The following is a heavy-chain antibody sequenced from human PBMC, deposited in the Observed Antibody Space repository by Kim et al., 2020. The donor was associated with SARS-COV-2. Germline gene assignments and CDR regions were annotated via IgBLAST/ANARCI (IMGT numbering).Heavy chain of an antibody. CDR3: AKDLWAFSASDS. D-gene: IGHD3-10*01. CDR1: GFSFRYNA. Sequence: GGSLRLSCAASGFSFRYNAMNCVRQAPGKGLEYVSGIGGDEKAYYAYSVKGRFTISRDNSKNTLFLQMNSLRADDTSIYSCAKDLWAFSASDSWC. J-gene: IGHJ5*01. CDR2: IGGDEKA. V-gene: IGHV3-23*01.